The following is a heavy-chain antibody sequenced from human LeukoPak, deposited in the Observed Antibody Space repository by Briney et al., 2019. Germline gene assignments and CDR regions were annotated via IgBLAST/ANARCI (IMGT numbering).Heavy chain of an antibody. CDR1: RVALGKCV. CDR3: VREGGRGINWLDT. Sequence: GRSLRLVCARTRVALGKCVVIGVRQAPEKGMEWVSNIQKDGSEKHYVDSVKGRFTISRDNAENSVFLRMNSLRADDTAVHYWVREGGRGINWLDTRGQGTLVTAPS. V-gene: IGHV3-7*03. CDR2: IQKDGSEK. D-gene: IGHD3-3*02. J-gene: IGHJ5*02.